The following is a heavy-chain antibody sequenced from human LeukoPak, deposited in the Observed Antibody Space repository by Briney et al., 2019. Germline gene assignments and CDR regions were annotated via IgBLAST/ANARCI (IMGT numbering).Heavy chain of an antibody. CDR1: GFTFSNYG. V-gene: IGHV3-30*02. CDR3: AKDSVKVTTVRRVPHYMDV. J-gene: IGHJ6*03. CDR2: IRYDGSIK. D-gene: IGHD4-17*01. Sequence: PGGSLRLSCAASGFTFSNYGIHWVRQAPGKGLEWVAFIRYDGSIKYYADSVKGRFTISRDNSKNTLYLQMSSLRAEDTAVYYCAKDSVKVTTVRRVPHYMDVWGKGTTVTISS.